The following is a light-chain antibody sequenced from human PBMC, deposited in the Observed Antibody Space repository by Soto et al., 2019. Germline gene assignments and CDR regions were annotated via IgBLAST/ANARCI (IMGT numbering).Light chain of an antibody. J-gene: IGKJ5*01. CDR1: QAINTY. Sequence: DIQMTLSPSLLSASVGDRVTISCRASQAINTYLNWYQQKPGKAPKLLIYGTSDLQNGVPSRFSGGGSGTDFTLTISSLQPEDFATYYCQQSYSTLLITFGQGTRLEV. V-gene: IGKV1-39*01. CDR2: GTS. CDR3: QQSYSTLLIT.